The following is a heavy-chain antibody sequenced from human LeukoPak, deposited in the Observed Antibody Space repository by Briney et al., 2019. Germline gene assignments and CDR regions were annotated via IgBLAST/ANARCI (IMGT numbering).Heavy chain of an antibody. Sequence: GESLKISCQTAGYSFTDYWIGWVRQMPGKGLEWMGIIYPGDSDTRYSPSFQGQVTISADKSIRTAYLQWSLKASDTAIYYCARSDQLRWFGEPRRPFYYGVDVWGQGTTVTAS. CDR3: ARSDQLRWFGEPRRPFYYGVDV. V-gene: IGHV5-51*01. D-gene: IGHD3-10*01. J-gene: IGHJ6*02. CDR2: IYPGDSDT. CDR1: GYSFTDYW.